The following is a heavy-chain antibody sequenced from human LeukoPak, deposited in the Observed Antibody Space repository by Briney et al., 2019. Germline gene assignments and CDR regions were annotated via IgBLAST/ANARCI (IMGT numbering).Heavy chain of an antibody. CDR1: GGSMNGGNYY. Sequence: SETLSLTCTVSGGSMNGGNYYWTWIRQSPGKGLEWIGYIHYSGSTYCNPSLKSRVSISVDTSKHQFSLKLTSVTAADTAVYCCARALGSSWYWVDPWGQGTLVTVSS. V-gene: IGHV4-30-4*01. J-gene: IGHJ5*02. D-gene: IGHD6-13*01. CDR2: IHYSGST. CDR3: ARALGSSWYWVDP.